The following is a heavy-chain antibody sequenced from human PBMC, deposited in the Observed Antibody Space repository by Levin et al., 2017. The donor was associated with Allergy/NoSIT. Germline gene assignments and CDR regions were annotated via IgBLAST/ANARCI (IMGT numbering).Heavy chain of an antibody. J-gene: IGHJ2*01. D-gene: IGHD3-22*01. V-gene: IGHV4-34*01. Sequence: PSETLSLTCAVYGGSFSGYYWSWIRQPPGKGLEWVGEINHSGSTNYNPSLKSRVTISVDTSKNQFSLKLSSVTAADTAVYYCARSRIVVVAGAFDLWGRGTLVTVSS. CDR2: INHSGST. CDR3: ARSRIVVVAGAFDL. CDR1: GGSFSGYY.